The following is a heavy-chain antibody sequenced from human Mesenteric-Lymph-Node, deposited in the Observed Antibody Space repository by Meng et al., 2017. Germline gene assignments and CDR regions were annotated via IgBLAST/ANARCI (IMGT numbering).Heavy chain of an antibody. V-gene: IGHV1-69*01. CDR2: IIPIFGTA. J-gene: IGHJ4*02. Sequence: QVPRGESGGEVRKAGSSVSVSFEAFGGLLSQYAIRWGRPAPGQGLEWMGVIIPIFGTANYAQKFQGRVTITADESTSTAYMELSSLRSEDTAVYYCAVILTGYLSSVPYWGQGTLVTVSS. CDR3: AVILTGYLSSVPY. D-gene: IGHD3-9*01. CDR1: GGLLSQYA.